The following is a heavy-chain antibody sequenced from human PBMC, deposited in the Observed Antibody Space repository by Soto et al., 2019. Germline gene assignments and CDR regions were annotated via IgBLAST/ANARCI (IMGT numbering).Heavy chain of an antibody. CDR2: INDSGST. D-gene: IGHD2-2*01. CDR3: AKIVIPAARYYYYYMDV. CDR1: GASIRSYF. J-gene: IGHJ6*03. Sequence: QVQLQESGPGLVKPSETLSLTCTVSGASIRSYFWTWIRQPPGKGLEWIGYINDSGSTNYNPSLRSRVTISVHTSMNQISLRLRSVTAADTAVYYCAKIVIPAARYYYYYMDVWGKGTTVTVS. V-gene: IGHV4-59*01.